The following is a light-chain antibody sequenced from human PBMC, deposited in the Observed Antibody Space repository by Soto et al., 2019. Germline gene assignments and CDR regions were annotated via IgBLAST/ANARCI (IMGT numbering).Light chain of an antibody. CDR2: GAY. J-gene: IGKJ1*01. CDR3: QQYYNQWT. Sequence: AIRMTQSPSSFSASTGDTVTITCLSSQGISSYLAWYQQRPGKAPKLLIYGAYTLQGGVPARFSGRGSGTDVTLTITSLQSEDCSTYDCQQYYNQWTFGEGIEVETK. V-gene: IGKV1-8*01. CDR1: QGISSY.